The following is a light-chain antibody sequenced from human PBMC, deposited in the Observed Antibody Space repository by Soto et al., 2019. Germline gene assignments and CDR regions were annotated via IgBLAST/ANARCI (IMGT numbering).Light chain of an antibody. CDR1: QGISSW. V-gene: IGKV1-12*01. CDR2: SIS. Sequence: TQMTQSPSSVSASVGDRVTITCRASQGISSWLAWYQQKPGKAPKLLIYSISNSQSGVPSRFSGSGSGTEFTLTIRSVQPEDFATYYCQQANTFPYTFGQGTKLDI. CDR3: QQANTFPYT. J-gene: IGKJ2*01.